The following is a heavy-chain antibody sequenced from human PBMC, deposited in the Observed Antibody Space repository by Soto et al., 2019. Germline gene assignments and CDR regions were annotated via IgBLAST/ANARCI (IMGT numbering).Heavy chain of an antibody. CDR2: ISSSSYI. D-gene: IGHD2-21*01. J-gene: IGHJ6*02. V-gene: IGHV3-21*01. CDR3: ARDRGAIPYYYYGMDV. CDR1: GFTFSSYS. Sequence: GSLRLSCAASGFTFSSYSMNWVRQAPGKGLEWVSSISSSSYIYYADSVKGRFTISRDNAKNSLCLQMNSLRAEDTAVYYCARDRGAIPYYYYGMDVWGQGATVTVSS.